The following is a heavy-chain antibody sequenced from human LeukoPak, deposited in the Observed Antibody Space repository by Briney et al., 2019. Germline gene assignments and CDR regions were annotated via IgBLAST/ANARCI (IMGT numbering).Heavy chain of an antibody. J-gene: IGHJ4*02. CDR3: AVLLYYPGYCSSTSCYTPGGDY. CDR1: GGTFSSYA. V-gene: IGHV1-69*01. D-gene: IGHD2-2*02. Sequence: SVKVSCKASGGTFSSYAISWVRQAPGQGLEWMGGIIPIFGTANYAQKFQGRVTITADESTSTAYMELSSLRSEDTAVYYCAVLLYYPGYCSSTSCYTPGGDYWGQGTLVTVSS. CDR2: IIPIFGTA.